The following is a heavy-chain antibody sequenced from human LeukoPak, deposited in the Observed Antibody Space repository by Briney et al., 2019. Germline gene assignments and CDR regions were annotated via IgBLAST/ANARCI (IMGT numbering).Heavy chain of an antibody. Sequence: ASVKVSCKASGYTFTSHDISWVRQAPGQGLEWMGWISAYNGNTNYAQKLQGRVTMTTDTSTSTAYMELRSLRSDDTAVYYCARGRSYYYDSSGYYFPDEYFQHWGQGTLVTVSS. CDR1: GYTFTSHD. CDR2: ISAYNGNT. V-gene: IGHV1-18*01. J-gene: IGHJ1*01. D-gene: IGHD3-22*01. CDR3: ARGRSYYYDSSGYYFPDEYFQH.